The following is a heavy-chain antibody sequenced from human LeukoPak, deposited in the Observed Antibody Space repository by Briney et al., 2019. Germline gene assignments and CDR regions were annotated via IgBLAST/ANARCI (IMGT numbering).Heavy chain of an antibody. J-gene: IGHJ4*02. CDR3: ARDLTEDHLDY. CDR2: ISAYNGNT. D-gene: IGHD7-27*01. V-gene: IGHV1-18*01. CDR1: GYTFTNYG. Sequence: ASVKVSCKASGYTFTNYGISWVRQAPGQGLEWMGWISAYNGNTNYAQKFQGRVTMTTDTSTNTAYMELRSLISDDTAMYYCARDLTEDHLDYWGQGTLVTVSS.